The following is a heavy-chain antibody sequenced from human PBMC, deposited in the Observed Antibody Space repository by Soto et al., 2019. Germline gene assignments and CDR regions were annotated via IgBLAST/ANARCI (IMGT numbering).Heavy chain of an antibody. CDR2: IYYSGST. V-gene: IGHV4-30-4*01. Sequence: KASETLSLTCTFSGVSISSGDYYCSWIRQPPGKGLEWIGYIYYSGSTYYNPSLKSRVTISVDTSKNQFSLKLSSVTAADTAVYYCASIEYSSPGALDIWGKGTMVTVXS. CDR1: GVSISSGDYY. D-gene: IGHD6-6*01. CDR3: ASIEYSSPGALDI. J-gene: IGHJ3*02.